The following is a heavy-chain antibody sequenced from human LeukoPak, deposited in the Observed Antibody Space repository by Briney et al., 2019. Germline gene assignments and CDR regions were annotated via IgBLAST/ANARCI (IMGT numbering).Heavy chain of an antibody. V-gene: IGHV3-30*18. Sequence: SGGSLRLSCAASGFTFSSYGMHWVRQAPGKGLEWVAVISYDGSNKYYADSVKGRFTISRDNSKNTLYPQMNSLRAEDTAVYYCAKDGGGDSSGYFLNLYFDYWGQGTLVTVSS. J-gene: IGHJ4*02. CDR3: AKDGGGDSSGYFLNLYFDY. CDR1: GFTFSSYG. D-gene: IGHD3-22*01. CDR2: ISYDGSNK.